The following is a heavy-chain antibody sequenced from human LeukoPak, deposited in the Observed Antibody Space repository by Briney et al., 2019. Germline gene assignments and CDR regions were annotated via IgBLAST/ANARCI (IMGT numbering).Heavy chain of an antibody. CDR1: GFTFDDYD. D-gene: IGHD2-2*01. CDR3: TTVVLPAA. V-gene: IGHV3-15*01. Sequence: GGSLRLSCAASGFTFDDYDMNWVRHGPGKGLEWVGRIKSKTDGGTTGYAAPVKGRFNISRDDSKNTLYLQMNSLKTEDTAVYYCTTVVLPAAWGQGTLVTVSS. J-gene: IGHJ5*02. CDR2: IKSKTDGGTT.